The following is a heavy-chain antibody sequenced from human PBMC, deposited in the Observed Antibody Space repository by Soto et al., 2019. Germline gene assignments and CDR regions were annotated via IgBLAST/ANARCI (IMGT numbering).Heavy chain of an antibody. D-gene: IGHD6-19*01. CDR1: GGSLRTYY. V-gene: IGHV4-34*01. Sequence: SETLSLTCAFYGGSLRTYYWTWIRQPPGKGLEWIGEINQSGNTNYNPSLKSRVTISIDTSTNQFSLKLSSVTAADTAVYYCAREGAVTGPIDYWGQGTLVTVSS. CDR2: INQSGNT. J-gene: IGHJ4*02. CDR3: AREGAVTGPIDY.